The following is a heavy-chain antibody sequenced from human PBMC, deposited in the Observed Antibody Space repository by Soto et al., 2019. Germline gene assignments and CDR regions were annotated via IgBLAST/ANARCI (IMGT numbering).Heavy chain of an antibody. J-gene: IGHJ3*02. CDR2: IIPIFGTA. CDR3: ARVSLPMIVVVIGAFDI. D-gene: IGHD3-22*01. Sequence: QVQLVQSGAEVKKPGSSVKVSCKASGGTFSSYAISWVRQAPGQGLEWTGGIIPIFGTANYAQKFQGRVTITADESTSTAYMELSSLRSEDTAVYYCARVSLPMIVVVIGAFDIWGQGTMVTVSS. V-gene: IGHV1-69*01. CDR1: GGTFSSYA.